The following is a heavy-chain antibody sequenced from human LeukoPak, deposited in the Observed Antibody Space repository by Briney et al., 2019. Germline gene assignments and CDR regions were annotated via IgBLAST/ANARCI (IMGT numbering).Heavy chain of an antibody. D-gene: IGHD1-1*01. CDR3: TTDLETGVNFDY. J-gene: IGHJ4*02. Sequence: PGGSLRLSCAASGFTFSNAWMSWVRQAPGKGLEWVGRIKSKTDGGTTDYAAPVKGRFTISRDDSKNTLYLQMNNLKTEDTAVYYCTTDLETGVNFDYWGQGTLVTVSS. V-gene: IGHV3-15*01. CDR2: IKSKTDGGTT. CDR1: GFTFSNAW.